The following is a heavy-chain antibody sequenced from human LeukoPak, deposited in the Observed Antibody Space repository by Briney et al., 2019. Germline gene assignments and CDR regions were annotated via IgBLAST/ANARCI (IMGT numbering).Heavy chain of an antibody. Sequence: GGSLRLSCAASGFTFSTYWMNWVRQAPGKGLEWVANIKPDGTEKYYVGSVQGRFTISRDNTKSSLYLQMNSLRAEDTAVYYCAREWATVTTYDYWGQGTLVTVSS. J-gene: IGHJ4*02. V-gene: IGHV3-7*01. CDR1: GFTFSTYW. D-gene: IGHD4-17*01. CDR3: AREWATVTTYDY. CDR2: IKPDGTEK.